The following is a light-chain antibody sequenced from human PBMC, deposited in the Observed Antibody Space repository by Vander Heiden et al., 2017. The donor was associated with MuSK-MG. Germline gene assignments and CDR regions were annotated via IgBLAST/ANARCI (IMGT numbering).Light chain of an antibody. V-gene: IGKV3-11*01. CDR1: QSVSSY. CDR3: QQPSNGPPSVT. J-gene: IGKJ3*01. CDR2: DAS. Sequence: EIVLTQSPATLSLSPGERATLSCRASQSVSSYLAWYQQKPGQAPRLLIYDASNRATGIKARFSGSGDGTDVTLTISSRVPEDFEVYYCQQPSNGPPSVTFGHGTKVDIK.